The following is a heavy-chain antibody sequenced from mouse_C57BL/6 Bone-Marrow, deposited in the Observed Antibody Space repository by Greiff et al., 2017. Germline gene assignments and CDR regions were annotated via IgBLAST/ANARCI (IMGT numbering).Heavy chain of an antibody. V-gene: IGHV5-17*01. CDR1: GFTFSDYG. CDR2: ISSGSSTI. Sequence: EVQVVESGGGLVKPGGSLKLSCAASGFTFSDYGMHWVRQAPEKGLEWVAYISSGSSTIYYADTVKGRFTISRDNAKNTLFLQMTSLRSEDTAMYYCARRFTTVVATDYAMDYWGQGTSVTVSS. D-gene: IGHD1-1*01. J-gene: IGHJ4*01. CDR3: ARRFTTVVATDYAMDY.